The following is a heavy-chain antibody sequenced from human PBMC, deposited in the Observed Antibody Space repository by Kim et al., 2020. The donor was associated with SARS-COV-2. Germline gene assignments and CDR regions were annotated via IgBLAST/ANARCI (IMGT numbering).Heavy chain of an antibody. CDR2: ISSDGNMK. CDR1: GFTFSSYG. CDR3: AKESGPMGYFDY. V-gene: IGHV3-30*02. Sequence: GGSLRLSCEASGFTFSSYGIHWVRQAPGKGLEWLAVISSDGNMKYYADSMRGRFTISRDNSQNTLFLQLNSLSAEDTAVYFCAKESGPMGYFDYWGQGTL. D-gene: IGHD3-10*01. J-gene: IGHJ4*02.